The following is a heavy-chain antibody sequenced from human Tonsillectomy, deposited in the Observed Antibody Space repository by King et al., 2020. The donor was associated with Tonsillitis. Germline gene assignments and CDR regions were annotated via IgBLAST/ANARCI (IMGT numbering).Heavy chain of an antibody. CDR2: IYWNDEK. D-gene: IGHD3-9*01. Sequence: ITLKESGPTLVKPTETLTLTCTFSGFSLITPGVGVGWIRQPPRKALEWLALIYWNDEKRYSPSLESRLIITKDTSRNEVVLTVTNMDPVDTGTYYCVRIYFDWALKSRFFDYWGQGSLITVSS. CDR3: VRIYFDWALKSRFFDY. J-gene: IGHJ4*02. V-gene: IGHV2-5*04. CDR1: GFSLITPGVG.